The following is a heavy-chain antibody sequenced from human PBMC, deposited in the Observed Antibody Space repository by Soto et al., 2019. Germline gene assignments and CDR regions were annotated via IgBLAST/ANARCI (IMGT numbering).Heavy chain of an antibody. J-gene: IGHJ6*02. CDR3: ASPGLEVVPAAIGYYYGMDV. CDR2: ISYDGSNK. D-gene: IGHD2-2*01. Sequence: QVQLVESGGGVVQPGRSLRLSCAASGFTFSSYAMHWVRQAPGKGLEWVAVISYDGSNKYYADSVKGRFTIFRDNSKNTLYLQMNSLRAEDTAVYYCASPGLEVVPAAIGYYYGMDVWGQGTTVTVSS. CDR1: GFTFSSYA. V-gene: IGHV3-30-3*01.